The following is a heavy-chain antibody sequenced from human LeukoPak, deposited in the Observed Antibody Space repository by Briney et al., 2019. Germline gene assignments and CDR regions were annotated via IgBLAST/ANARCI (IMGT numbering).Heavy chain of an antibody. J-gene: IGHJ3*02. CDR2: INPNSGGT. Sequence: ASVKVSCKASGYTFTGYYMHWVRQAPGQGLEWMGWINPNSGGTNYAQKFQGRVTMTRDTSISTAYMELSRLRSDDTAVYYCARVNLPKYYYDSSGNAFDIWGQGTTVTVSS. CDR3: ARVNLPKYYYDSSGNAFDI. D-gene: IGHD3-22*01. V-gene: IGHV1-2*02. CDR1: GYTFTGYY.